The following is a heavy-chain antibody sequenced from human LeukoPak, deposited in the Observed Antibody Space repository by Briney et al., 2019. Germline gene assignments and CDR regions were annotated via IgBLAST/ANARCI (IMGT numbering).Heavy chain of an antibody. CDR3: ARDHGSGSYFDY. CDR1: GGTFSSYA. CDR2: IIPIFGTA. V-gene: IGHV1-69*06. J-gene: IGHJ4*02. Sequence: GASVKVSCKASGGTFSSYAISWVRQAPGQGLEWMGGIIPIFGTANYAQKFQGRVTITADKSTGTAYMELSSLRSEDTAVYYCARDHGSGSYFDYWGQGTLVTVSS. D-gene: IGHD3-10*01.